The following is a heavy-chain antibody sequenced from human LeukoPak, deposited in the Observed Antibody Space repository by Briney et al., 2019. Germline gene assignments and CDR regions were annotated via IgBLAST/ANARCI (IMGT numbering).Heavy chain of an antibody. D-gene: IGHD3-10*01. Sequence: ASVKVSCKASGGTFISYAISWVRQAPGQGLEWMGWISAYSGNTSYAQRFQGRVTMSTEASTNTAYMELTSLRSDDTAIYFCARGSSSQYFRFWGQGTLVTVSS. V-gene: IGHV1-18*01. J-gene: IGHJ1*01. CDR1: GGTFISYA. CDR3: ARGSSSQYFRF. CDR2: ISAYSGNT.